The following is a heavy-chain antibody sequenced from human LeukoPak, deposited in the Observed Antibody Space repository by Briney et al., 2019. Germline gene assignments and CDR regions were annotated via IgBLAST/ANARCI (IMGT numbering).Heavy chain of an antibody. Sequence: GESLKISCKGSGYNFISYWIAWVRQMPGKGLEWMGIMNPDDSDTRYSPSFQGQVTISADKSISTAYLQWSSLKASDIAMYYCARMSGSYYAADYWGQGTLVTVSS. CDR2: MNPDDSDT. D-gene: IGHD1-26*01. J-gene: IGHJ4*02. CDR1: GYNFISYW. CDR3: ARMSGSYYAADY. V-gene: IGHV5-51*01.